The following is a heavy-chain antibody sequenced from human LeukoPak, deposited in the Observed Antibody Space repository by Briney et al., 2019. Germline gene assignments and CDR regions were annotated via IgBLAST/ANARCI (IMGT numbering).Heavy chain of an antibody. Sequence: PGGSLRLSCAASGFTFSSYAMNWVRQAPGKGLEWVSSIDSSSSYIYYADSVKGRFTISRANAKNSLYLQMNSLRAEDTAVYYCARDPGTAMVTNWFDPWGQGTLVTVSS. J-gene: IGHJ5*02. CDR2: IDSSSSYI. V-gene: IGHV3-21*01. CDR3: ARDPGTAMVTNWFDP. D-gene: IGHD5-18*01. CDR1: GFTFSSYA.